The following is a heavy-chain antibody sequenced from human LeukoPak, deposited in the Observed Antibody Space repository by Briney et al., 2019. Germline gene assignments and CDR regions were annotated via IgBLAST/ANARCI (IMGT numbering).Heavy chain of an antibody. CDR3: ARGSDSSGYTGGYYFDY. V-gene: IGHV1-69*01. J-gene: IGHJ4*02. Sequence: GSSVKVSCKASGGTFSSYAISWVRQAPGQGLEWMGGIIPIFGTANYAQKFQGRVTITADESTSTAHMELSSLRSEDTAVYYCARGSDSSGYTGGYYFDYWGQGTLVTVSS. CDR2: IIPIFGTA. D-gene: IGHD3-22*01. CDR1: GGTFSSYA.